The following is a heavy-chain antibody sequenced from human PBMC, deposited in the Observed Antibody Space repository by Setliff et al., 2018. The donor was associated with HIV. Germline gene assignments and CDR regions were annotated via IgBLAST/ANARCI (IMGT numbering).Heavy chain of an antibody. CDR2: IYPGDSDT. J-gene: IGHJ6*02. CDR1: GYSFTSYW. V-gene: IGHV5-51*01. D-gene: IGHD6-19*01. CDR3: AKHLSPGSGWYSKARGMDV. Sequence: PGESLKLSCKGSGYSFTSYWIGWVRQMPGKGLEWMGIIYPGDSDTRYSPSFQGPVTISADKSISTAYLQWSSLKASDTAMYYCAKHLSPGSGWYSKARGMDVWGQGTTVTVSS.